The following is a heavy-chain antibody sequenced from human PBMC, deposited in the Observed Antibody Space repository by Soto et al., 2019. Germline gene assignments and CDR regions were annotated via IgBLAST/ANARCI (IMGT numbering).Heavy chain of an antibody. D-gene: IGHD6-13*01. J-gene: IGHJ5*02. Sequence: QVHLQESGPGLLKPSQTLSVTCTVSGSSISGGYFYWSWIRQQPGKGLEWIGYINYSGRTQYNPSLNSRVIISVDTSENQFSLNLSSVTDADTAVYYCARVYSSTTGWFDPWGQGTQVTVSS. CDR3: ARVYSSTTGWFDP. V-gene: IGHV4-31*03. CDR2: INYSGRT. CDR1: GSSISGGYFY.